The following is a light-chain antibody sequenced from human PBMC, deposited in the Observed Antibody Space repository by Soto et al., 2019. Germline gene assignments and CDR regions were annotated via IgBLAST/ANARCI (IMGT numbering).Light chain of an antibody. CDR2: GAS. CDR1: QSVGSS. V-gene: IGKV3-15*01. CDR3: QQYNNWPYT. J-gene: IGKJ2*01. Sequence: EEVMTQSPATLSVSPGERAALSCRVSQSVGSSLAWYQQKPGQAPRLLIYGASTRATGIPARFSGRGSGTEFTLTISSLQSEDFAVYYCQQYNNWPYTFGQGTKVDIK.